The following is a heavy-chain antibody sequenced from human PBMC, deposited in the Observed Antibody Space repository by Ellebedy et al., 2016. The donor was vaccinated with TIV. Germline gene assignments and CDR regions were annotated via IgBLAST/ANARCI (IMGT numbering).Heavy chain of an antibody. D-gene: IGHD3-10*01. CDR2: INSDGSST. CDR3: ARARSGRLDY. CDR1: GFTFSSYW. J-gene: IGHJ4*02. Sequence: GESLKISXAASGFTFSSYWMHWVRQAPGKGLVWVSRINSDGSSTSYADSVKGRFTISRDNAKNTLYLQMNSLRAEDTAVYYCARARSGRLDYWGQGTLVTVSS. V-gene: IGHV3-74*01.